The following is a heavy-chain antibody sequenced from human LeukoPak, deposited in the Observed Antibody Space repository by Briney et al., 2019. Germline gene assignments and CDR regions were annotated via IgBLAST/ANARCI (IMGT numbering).Heavy chain of an antibody. CDR3: ARSGYGAGSYYLDY. CDR2: IYYSGST. J-gene: IGHJ4*02. V-gene: IGHV4-39*07. D-gene: IGHD3-10*01. CDR1: GDSISSDLFY. Sequence: PSETLSLTCTVSGDSISSDLFYWSWLRQPPGKGLVWIGSIYYSGSTYYNPSLKSRVTISVDTSKNQFSLKLSSVTAAATAVYYCARSGYGAGSYYLDYWGQETLVTVSS.